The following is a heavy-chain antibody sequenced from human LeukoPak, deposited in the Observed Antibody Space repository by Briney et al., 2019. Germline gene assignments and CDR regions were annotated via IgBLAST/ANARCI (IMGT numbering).Heavy chain of an antibody. V-gene: IGHV1-3*04. CDR3: ARNTETAIPLPYYFDY. D-gene: IGHD2-21*02. Sequence: ASVKVSCTASGYTFTSYAMHWVRQAPGQRLECMGWINTGNGNTKYSQKFQGRVTITRDTSASTAYMDLSSLRSEDTAVYYCARNTETAIPLPYYFDYWGQGTLVTVSS. CDR2: INTGNGNT. J-gene: IGHJ4*02. CDR1: GYTFTSYA.